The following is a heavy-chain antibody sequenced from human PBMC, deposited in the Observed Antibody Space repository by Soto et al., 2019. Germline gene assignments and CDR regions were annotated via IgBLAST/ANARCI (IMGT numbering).Heavy chain of an antibody. CDR2: IYYSGRT. Sequence: QVQLQESGPGLVKPSQTLSLTCTVSGGSISSGGHYWSWIRQHPGKGLEWIGYIYYSGRTYYNPSLKKRVTISVDTSKNQFSLKLSAVTAAETAVYYCASRGPDCGYTYGPFYSGRDVWGQGTTVTV. J-gene: IGHJ6*02. CDR3: ASRGPDCGYTYGPFYSGRDV. D-gene: IGHD5-18*01. V-gene: IGHV4-31*03. CDR1: GGSISSGGHY.